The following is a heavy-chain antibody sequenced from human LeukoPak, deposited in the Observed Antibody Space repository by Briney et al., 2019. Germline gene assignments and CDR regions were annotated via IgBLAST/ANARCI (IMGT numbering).Heavy chain of an antibody. J-gene: IGHJ4*02. CDR2: MNPNSGNT. D-gene: IGHD6-19*01. CDR3: ARGQYSSGWYEGN. Sequence: ASVKVSCKASGYTFTSYDINWVRQATGQGLEWMGWMNPNSGNTGYAQKFQGRVTMTKNTSISTAYMELSRLRSDDTAVYYCARGQYSSGWYEGNWGQGTLVTVSS. CDR1: GYTFTSYD. V-gene: IGHV1-8*01.